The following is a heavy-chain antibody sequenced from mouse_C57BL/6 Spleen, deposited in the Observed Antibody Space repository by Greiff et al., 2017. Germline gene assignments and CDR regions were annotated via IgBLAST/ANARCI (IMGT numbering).Heavy chain of an antibody. J-gene: IGHJ2*01. V-gene: IGHV1-85*01. Sequence: VQLQQSGPELVKPGASVKLSCTASGFTFTSYDINWVKQRPGQGLEWIGWIYPGDGSTKYTEKFKGKATLTVDTSSSTAYMKLHSLTSEDSAVYFCASGVDYWGQGTTLTVSS. CDR1: GFTFTSYD. CDR3: ASGVDY. CDR2: IYPGDGST.